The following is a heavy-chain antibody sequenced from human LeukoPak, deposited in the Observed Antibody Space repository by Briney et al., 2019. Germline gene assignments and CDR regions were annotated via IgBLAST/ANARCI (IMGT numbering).Heavy chain of an antibody. CDR2: VLQSGVDT. CDR1: GFTFDNFA. CDR3: AKDAVSGDGYWEFDH. Sequence: GGSLRLSCAASGFTFDNFAMTWVRQAPGKGLEGVAGVLQSGVDTDYADSVKGRFTISRDNSKNTLYLQMSSLRVEDTATYYCAKDAVSGDGYWEFDHWGQGTLVTVSS. J-gene: IGHJ4*02. D-gene: IGHD5-24*01. V-gene: IGHV3-23*01.